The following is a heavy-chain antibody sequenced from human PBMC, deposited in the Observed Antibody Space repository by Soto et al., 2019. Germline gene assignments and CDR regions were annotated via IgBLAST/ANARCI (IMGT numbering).Heavy chain of an antibody. Sequence: QVQLVESGGGVVQPGRSLRLSCAASGFTSSSYAMHWVRQAPGKGLEWVAVISYDGSNKYYADSVKGRFTISRDNSKNTLYLQMNSLRAEDTAVYYCAREAAIFGWEGGADFDYWGQGTLVTVSS. CDR2: ISYDGSNK. CDR3: AREAAIFGWEGGADFDY. V-gene: IGHV3-30-3*01. CDR1: GFTSSSYA. J-gene: IGHJ4*02. D-gene: IGHD3-3*01.